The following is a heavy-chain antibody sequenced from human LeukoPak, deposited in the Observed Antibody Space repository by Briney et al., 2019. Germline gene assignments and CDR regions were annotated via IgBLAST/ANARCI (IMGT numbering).Heavy chain of an antibody. J-gene: IGHJ4*02. CDR2: ISGSGGST. CDR1: GFTFSSYA. Sequence: PGGSLRLSCAASGFTFSSYAMSWVRQAPGKGLEWVSAISGSGGSTYYADSVKGRLTISRDNSKNTLYLQMNSLRAEDTAVYYCAKGPDYGELYYFDYWGQGTLVTVSS. D-gene: IGHD4-17*01. CDR3: AKGPDYGELYYFDY. V-gene: IGHV3-23*01.